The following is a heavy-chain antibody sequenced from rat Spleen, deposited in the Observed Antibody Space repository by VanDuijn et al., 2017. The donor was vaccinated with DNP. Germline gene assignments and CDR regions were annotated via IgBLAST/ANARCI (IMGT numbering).Heavy chain of an antibody. CDR1: GYSITSNY. J-gene: IGHJ2*01. Sequence: EVQFQESGPGLVKSSQSLSLTCSVTGYSITSNYWGWIRKFPGNKLEYIGHISYSGSTNYNPSLKSRFSITRDTSKNQFFLQLNSVTTEDTATYYCARWSRYFDYWGQGLMVTVSS. CDR2: ISYSGST. V-gene: IGHV3-1*01. CDR3: ARWSRYFDY.